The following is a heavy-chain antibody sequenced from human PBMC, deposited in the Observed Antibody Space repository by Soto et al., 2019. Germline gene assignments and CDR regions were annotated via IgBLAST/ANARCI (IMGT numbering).Heavy chain of an antibody. D-gene: IGHD1-26*01. Sequence: GGSLRLSCAASGFIFDDYTMYWVRQAPGKGLEWVSVINWDGRTTYYADSVKGRFIISRDNRKNSLYLQLNSLRSDDSAFYYCAKDVDIRHFPHGGIGHWGQGTLVTVSS. CDR1: GFIFDDYT. J-gene: IGHJ4*01. CDR2: INWDGRTT. V-gene: IGHV3-43*01. CDR3: AKDVDIRHFPHGGIGH.